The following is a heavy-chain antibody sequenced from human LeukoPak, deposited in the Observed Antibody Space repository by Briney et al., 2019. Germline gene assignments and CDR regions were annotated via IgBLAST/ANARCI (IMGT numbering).Heavy chain of an antibody. CDR3: ERVLSSYYYYYLDV. CDR2: IYTSGST. Sequence: SETLSLTCTVSGGSISSGSYYWSWIRQPAGMGLEWIGRIYTSGSTNYNPSLKRRVTISVDTSKHPCSLKLSYMTAADTAVYCWERVLSSYYYYYLDVWGKGTTVTVSS. V-gene: IGHV4-61*02. D-gene: IGHD6-19*01. CDR1: GGSISSGSYY. J-gene: IGHJ6*03.